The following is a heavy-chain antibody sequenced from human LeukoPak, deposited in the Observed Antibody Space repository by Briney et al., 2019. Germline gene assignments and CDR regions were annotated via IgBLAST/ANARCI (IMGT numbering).Heavy chain of an antibody. CDR1: GYSFTSYW. CDR3: ARSAGYSSGWYYDY. J-gene: IGHJ4*02. V-gene: IGHV5-51*01. Sequence: GESLKTSCKLSGYSFTSYWIGCVRQMPGKGLEWMGIIYPGDSDTRYSPSFQGHATIPADKSISTAYLQWSSLKASDTAMYYCARSAGYSSGWYYDYWGQGTLVTVSS. CDR2: IYPGDSDT. D-gene: IGHD6-19*01.